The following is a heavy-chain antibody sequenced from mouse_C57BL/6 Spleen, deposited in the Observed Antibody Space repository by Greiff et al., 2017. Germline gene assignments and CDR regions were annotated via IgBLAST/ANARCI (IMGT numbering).Heavy chain of an antibody. J-gene: IGHJ2*01. CDR1: GYTFTNYW. CDR3: ARDGGYYFDY. Sequence: QVQLQQSGAELVRPGTSVKMSCKASGYTFTNYWIGWAKQRPGHGLEWIGDIYPGGGYTNYTEKFKGKATLTADKSSSTAYMQFSSLTSEDSAIYHGARDGGYYFDYWGQGTTLTVSS. D-gene: IGHD1-2*01. V-gene: IGHV1-63*01. CDR2: IYPGGGYT.